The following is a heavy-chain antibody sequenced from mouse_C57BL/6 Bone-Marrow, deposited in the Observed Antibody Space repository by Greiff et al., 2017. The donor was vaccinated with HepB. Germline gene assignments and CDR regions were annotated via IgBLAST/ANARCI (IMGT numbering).Heavy chain of an antibody. Sequence: VQLKESGGGLVKPGGSLKLSCAASGFTFSDYGMHWVRQAPEKGLEWVAYISSGSSTFYYADTVKGRFTISRDNAKNTLFLQMTSLRSEDTAMYYCARNYYGSSSHFDYWGQGTTLTVSS. D-gene: IGHD1-1*01. CDR1: GFTFSDYG. J-gene: IGHJ2*01. CDR2: ISSGSSTF. CDR3: ARNYYGSSSHFDY. V-gene: IGHV5-17*01.